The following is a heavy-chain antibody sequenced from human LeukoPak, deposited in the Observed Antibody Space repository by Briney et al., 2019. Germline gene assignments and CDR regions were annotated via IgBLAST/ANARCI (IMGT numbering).Heavy chain of an antibody. J-gene: IGHJ4*02. Sequence: GGSLRLSCAASGFTFSSYWMSWVRQAPGKGLEWVANIKQDGSETYYVDSVKGRFTISRDNAKNSLYLQMNSLRAEDTAVYYCAREVYCSGGSCYPAGLPDYWGQGTLVTVSS. V-gene: IGHV3-7*01. CDR3: AREVYCSGGSCYPAGLPDY. D-gene: IGHD2-15*01. CDR2: IKQDGSET. CDR1: GFTFSSYW.